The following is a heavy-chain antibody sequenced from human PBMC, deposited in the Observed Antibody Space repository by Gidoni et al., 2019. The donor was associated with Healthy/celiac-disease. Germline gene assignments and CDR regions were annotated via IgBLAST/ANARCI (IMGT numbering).Heavy chain of an antibody. D-gene: IGHD1-26*01. Sequence: EVQLVESGGGLVKPGGSLRLSCAASGFTFSSYSMNWVRQAPGKGLEWVSSMSSSSSYIYYADSVKGRFTISRDNAKNSLYLQMNSLRAEDTAVYYCARDLSNSGSYTDQDDYWGQGTLVTVSS. V-gene: IGHV3-21*01. J-gene: IGHJ4*02. CDR2: MSSSSSYI. CDR3: ARDLSNSGSYTDQDDY. CDR1: GFTFSSYS.